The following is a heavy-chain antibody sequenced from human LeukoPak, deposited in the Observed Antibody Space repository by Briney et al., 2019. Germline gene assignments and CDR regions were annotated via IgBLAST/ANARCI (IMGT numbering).Heavy chain of an antibody. CDR2: IIPILGIA. V-gene: IGHV1-69*02. D-gene: IGHD3-3*01. Sequence: SVKVSCKASGGTFSSYTISWVRQAPGQGLEWMGRIIPILGIANYAQKFQGRVTITADKSTSTAYMELSSLRSEDTAVYYCATSIFGVSVWFDPWGQGTLVTVRS. J-gene: IGHJ5*02. CDR3: ATSIFGVSVWFDP. CDR1: GGTFSSYT.